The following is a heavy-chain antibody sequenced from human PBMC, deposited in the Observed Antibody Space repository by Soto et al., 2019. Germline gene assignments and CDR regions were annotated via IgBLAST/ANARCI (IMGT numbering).Heavy chain of an antibody. J-gene: IGHJ5*02. CDR2: IIPIFGTA. Sequence: QVQLVQSGAEVKKTGSSVKVSCKASGGTFSSSAISWVRQAPGQGLEWKGGIIPIFGTANYAQKFKGRVTITADESTSTAYMELSSLRSEDTAVYYCASWTDRPYNWFYPWGQGTLVTVSS. V-gene: IGHV1-69*01. CDR1: GGTFSSSA. CDR3: ASWTDRPYNWFYP. D-gene: IGHD1-1*01.